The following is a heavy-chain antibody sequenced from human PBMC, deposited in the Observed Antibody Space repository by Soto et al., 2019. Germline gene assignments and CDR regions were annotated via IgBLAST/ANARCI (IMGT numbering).Heavy chain of an antibody. CDR1: GYTFTGYY. V-gene: IGHV1-2*04. CDR2: INPNSGGT. Sequence: ASVKVSCKASGYTFTGYYMHWVRQAPGQGLEWMGWINPNSGGTNYAQKFQGWVNMTRDTPISTAYMELSRLRSDDTAVYYCARSIAAAGYFFGYWGQGTLVTVSS. D-gene: IGHD6-13*01. CDR3: ARSIAAAGYFFGY. J-gene: IGHJ4*02.